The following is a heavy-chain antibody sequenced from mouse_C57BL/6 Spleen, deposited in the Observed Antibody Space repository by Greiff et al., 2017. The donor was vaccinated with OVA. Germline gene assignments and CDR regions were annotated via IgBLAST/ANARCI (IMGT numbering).Heavy chain of an antibody. J-gene: IGHJ2*01. D-gene: IGHD3-2*02. V-gene: IGHV1-76*01. Sequence: LQESGAELVRPGASVKLSCKASGYTFTDYYINWVKQRPGQGLEWIARIYPGSGNTYYNEKFKGKATLTAEKSSSTAYMQLSSLTSEDSAVYFCARSGLPYYSDYWGQGTTLTVSS. CDR2: IYPGSGNT. CDR3: ARSGLPYYSDY. CDR1: GYTFTDYY.